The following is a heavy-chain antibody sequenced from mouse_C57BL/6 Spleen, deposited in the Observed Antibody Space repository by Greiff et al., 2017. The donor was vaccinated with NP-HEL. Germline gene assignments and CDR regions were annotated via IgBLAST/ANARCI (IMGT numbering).Heavy chain of an antibody. CDR3: ATTVVAPMDY. D-gene: IGHD1-1*01. CDR1: GYAFTNYL. Sequence: VQLQQSGAELVRPGTSVKVSCKASGYAFTNYLIEWVKQRPGQGLEWIGVINPGSGGTNYNEKFKGKATLTADKSSSTAYMQLSSLTSEDSAVYFCATTVVAPMDYWGQGTSVTVSS. V-gene: IGHV1-54*01. CDR2: INPGSGGT. J-gene: IGHJ4*01.